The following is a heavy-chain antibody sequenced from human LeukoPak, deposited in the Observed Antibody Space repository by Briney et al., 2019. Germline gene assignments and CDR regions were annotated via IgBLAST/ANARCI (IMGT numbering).Heavy chain of an antibody. D-gene: IGHD6-6*01. V-gene: IGHV3-23*01. Sequence: AGSLTLSCAVSGFTFSSYSRSWVRQPPGKGLEWVSAISGSGGSTYYADSVKGRFTISRDNSKHTLYLQMNSLRAEDTAVYYCAKGQLAYDYWGQGTLVTVSS. CDR1: GFTFSSYS. J-gene: IGHJ4*02. CDR2: ISGSGGST. CDR3: AKGQLAYDY.